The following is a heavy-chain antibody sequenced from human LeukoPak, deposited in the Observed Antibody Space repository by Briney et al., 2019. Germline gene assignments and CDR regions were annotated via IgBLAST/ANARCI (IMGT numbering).Heavy chain of an antibody. Sequence: PGGSLRLSCAASGFTFSSYSMNWVRQAPGKGLEWVSYISSSSGTIYYADSVKGRFTISRDNAKNSLYLQMNSLRAEDTAVYYCARDTLIWSGYPEAPYYYYMDVWGKGTTVTVSS. J-gene: IGHJ6*03. CDR3: ARDTLIWSGYPEAPYYYYMDV. V-gene: IGHV3-48*04. CDR1: GFTFSSYS. D-gene: IGHD3-3*01. CDR2: ISSSSGTI.